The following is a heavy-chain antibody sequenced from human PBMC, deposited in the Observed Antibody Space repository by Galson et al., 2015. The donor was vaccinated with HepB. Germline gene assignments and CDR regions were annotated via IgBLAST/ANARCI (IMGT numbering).Heavy chain of an antibody. D-gene: IGHD2-15*01. CDR1: GGTFSSYT. CDR2: IIRTLGIA. J-gene: IGHJ4*02. V-gene: IGHV1-69*02. Sequence: SVRVSCKASGGTFSSYTISWVRQAPGQGLEWVGRIIRTLGIANYAQSFQGRVTITGDKSTSTAYMELSSLKSEDTAVYYCASGPRVVAPPPGYWGQGTLVTVSS. CDR3: ASGPRVVAPPPGY.